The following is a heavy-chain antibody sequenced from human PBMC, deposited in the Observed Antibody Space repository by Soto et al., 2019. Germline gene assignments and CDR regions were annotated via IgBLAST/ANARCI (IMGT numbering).Heavy chain of an antibody. Sequence: GGSLRLSCAASGFTVSSNYMSWVRQAPGKGLEWVSVIYSGGSTYYADSVKGRFTISRDNSKNTLYLQMNSLRAEDTAVYYCARVYSGYELLPHYWGQGTLVTVSS. CDR3: ARVYSGYELLPHY. CDR1: GFTVSSNY. V-gene: IGHV3-66*01. J-gene: IGHJ4*02. D-gene: IGHD5-12*01. CDR2: IYSGGST.